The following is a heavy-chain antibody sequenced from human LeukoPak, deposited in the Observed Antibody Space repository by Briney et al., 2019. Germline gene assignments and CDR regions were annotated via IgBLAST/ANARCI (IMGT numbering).Heavy chain of an antibody. Sequence: PSETLSLTCTVSGGSISSSSYYWGWIRQPPGKGLEWIGSIYYSGSTYYNPSLKSRVTISVDTSKNQFSLKLSSVTAADTAVYYCARVYGKVDYWGQGTLVTVSS. D-gene: IGHD4-17*01. CDR2: IYYSGST. CDR1: GGSISSSSYY. CDR3: ARVYGKVDY. J-gene: IGHJ4*02. V-gene: IGHV4-39*07.